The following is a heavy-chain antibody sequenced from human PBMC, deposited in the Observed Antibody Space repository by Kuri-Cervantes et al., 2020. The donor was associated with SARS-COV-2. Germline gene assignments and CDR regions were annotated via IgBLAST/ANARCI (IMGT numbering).Heavy chain of an antibody. CDR2: IKQDGSEK. V-gene: IGHV3-7*05. CDR1: GFTLSSYW. Sequence: GGSLRLSCAATGFTLSSYWMSWVRQAPVKGLEWVANIKQDGSEKYYVDSVKGRFTISRDNAKNSLYLQMNSLRAEDTAVYYCARDGLAVTSPRSDYWGQGTLVTVSS. J-gene: IGHJ4*02. CDR3: ARDGLAVTSPRSDY. D-gene: IGHD2-21*02.